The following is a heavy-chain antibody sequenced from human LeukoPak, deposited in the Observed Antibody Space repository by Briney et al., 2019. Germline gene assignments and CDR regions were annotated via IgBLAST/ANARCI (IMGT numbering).Heavy chain of an antibody. CDR3: ARYTTYYYDSRGYPKCVSYFDY. V-gene: IGHV4-59*01. J-gene: IGHJ4*02. CDR1: GGSISSFY. D-gene: IGHD3-22*01. Sequence: SETLSLTCTVSGGSISSFYWSWIRQPPGKGLEWIGYIYSSGSTNYGPSLRSRVTISVDTSKNQFSLKLSSVTAADTAVYYCARYTTYYYDSRGYPKCVSYFDYWGQGTLVTVSS. CDR2: IYSSGST.